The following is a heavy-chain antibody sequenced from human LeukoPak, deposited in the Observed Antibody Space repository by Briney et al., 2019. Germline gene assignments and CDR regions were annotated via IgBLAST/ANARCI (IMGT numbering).Heavy chain of an antibody. CDR2: ISPNGYT. Sequence: SETLSLTCTVSGASIGSYYWSWIRQPPGKGLEWIGYISPNGYTLYTPSLRSRVTISRDTSENQFSLILSSVSAADTAIYYCTGPEKGAIISHRKARWGQGTTVTVSS. CDR3: TGPEKGAIISHRKAR. V-gene: IGHV4-59*08. CDR1: GASIGSYY. D-gene: IGHD3-10*01. J-gene: IGHJ6*01.